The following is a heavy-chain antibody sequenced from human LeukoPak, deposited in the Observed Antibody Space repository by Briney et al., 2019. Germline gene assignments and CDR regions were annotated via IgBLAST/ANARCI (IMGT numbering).Heavy chain of an antibody. J-gene: IGHJ4*02. D-gene: IGHD1-26*01. Sequence: GGSLRLSCAASGFIFSAYNMHWVRQAPGKEPEWVAVISHDGSNYSYGDSVEGRFTISRDNSKNTLYLQMNFLSPADTAVYYCAKESSGSLRLLFDYWGQGTLVTVSS. CDR1: GFIFSAYN. CDR2: ISHDGSNY. CDR3: AKESSGSLRLLFDY. V-gene: IGHV3-30*18.